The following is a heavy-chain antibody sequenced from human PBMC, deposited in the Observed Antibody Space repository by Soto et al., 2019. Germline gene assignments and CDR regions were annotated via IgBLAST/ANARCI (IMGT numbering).Heavy chain of an antibody. CDR2: VSIGGST. CDR1: GFTFSSYA. D-gene: IGHD2-15*01. Sequence: PGGSLRLSCVASGFTFSSYAMGWVRQGPGKGLEWVAVVSIGGSTHYADSVRGRFTISRDNSKNTLSLQMNSLTAEDTAVYFCAKRRGAGGHFDYWGQGALVTVS. CDR3: AKRRGAGGHFDY. J-gene: IGHJ4*02. V-gene: IGHV3-23*01.